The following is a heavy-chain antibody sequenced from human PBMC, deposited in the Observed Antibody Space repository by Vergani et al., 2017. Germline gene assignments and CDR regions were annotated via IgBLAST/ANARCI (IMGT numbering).Heavy chain of an antibody. V-gene: IGHV3-9*01. J-gene: IGHJ4*02. CDR2: ISWKSGSI. D-gene: IGHD3-16*01. Sequence: EVQLVESGGGLVQPGRSLRLSCAASGFTFDDYAMHWVRQAPGKGLEWVSGISWKSGSIGYVDSVKGRFTISRDNAKNSLYLQMNSLRAEDTAVYYCARRGGWGILDYWGQGTLVTVSS. CDR3: ARRGGWGILDY. CDR1: GFTFDDYA.